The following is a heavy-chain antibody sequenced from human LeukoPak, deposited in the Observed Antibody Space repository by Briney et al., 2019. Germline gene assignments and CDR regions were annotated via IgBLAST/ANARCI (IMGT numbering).Heavy chain of an antibody. CDR2: ISSSSSYI. CDR3: VKGPRPDITVAHTVEN. D-gene: IGHD6-19*01. Sequence: GGSLRLSCAASGFTFSSYSMNWVRQAPGKGLEWVSSISSSSSYIYYADSVKGRFTISGDNSKNSLYLQMNTVRAEDTAVYYCVKGPRPDITVAHTVENWGQGTLVTVSS. CDR1: GFTFSSYS. J-gene: IGHJ4*02. V-gene: IGHV3-21*04.